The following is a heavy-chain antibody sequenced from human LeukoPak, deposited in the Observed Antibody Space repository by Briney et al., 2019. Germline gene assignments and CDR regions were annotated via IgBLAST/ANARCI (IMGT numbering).Heavy chain of an antibody. V-gene: IGHV1-18*04. CDR3: ARVRYSGYDNAFDY. D-gene: IGHD5-12*01. CDR1: GYTFTSYG. Sequence: GASVKVSCKASGYTFTSYGISWVRQAPGQGLEWMGWISAYNGNTNYAQKLQGRVTMTIDTSTSTAYMELRSLRSDDTAVYYCARVRYSGYDNAFDYWGQGTLVTVSS. J-gene: IGHJ4*02. CDR2: ISAYNGNT.